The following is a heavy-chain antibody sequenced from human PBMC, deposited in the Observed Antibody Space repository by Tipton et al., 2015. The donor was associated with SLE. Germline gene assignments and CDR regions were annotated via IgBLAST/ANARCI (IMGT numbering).Heavy chain of an antibody. V-gene: IGHV4-31*03. CDR3: ARERLGIDY. CDR2: IYYSGNT. CDR1: GGSISGSSYY. D-gene: IGHD7-27*01. Sequence: TLSLTCTVSGGSISGSSYYWSWIRQHPGKGLEWIGYIYYSGNTYYNPSLKSRVTISTETSKKQFSLTVRSVAAADTAVYYCARERLGIDYWGQGTLVTVSS. J-gene: IGHJ4*02.